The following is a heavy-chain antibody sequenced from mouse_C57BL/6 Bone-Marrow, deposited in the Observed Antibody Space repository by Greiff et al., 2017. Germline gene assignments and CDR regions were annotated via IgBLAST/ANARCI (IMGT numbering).Heavy chain of an antibody. CDR3: ARGHSNRYFDV. D-gene: IGHD2-5*01. Sequence: EVHLVESGGDLVKPGGSLKLSCAASGFTFSSYGMSWVRQTPDKRLEWVATISSGGSYTYYPDNVKGRFTISRDNAKNNLYLQMSHLKSEDTAMYYCARGHSNRYFDVWGTGTTVTVSS. CDR1: GFTFSSYG. V-gene: IGHV5-6*01. CDR2: ISSGGSYT. J-gene: IGHJ1*03.